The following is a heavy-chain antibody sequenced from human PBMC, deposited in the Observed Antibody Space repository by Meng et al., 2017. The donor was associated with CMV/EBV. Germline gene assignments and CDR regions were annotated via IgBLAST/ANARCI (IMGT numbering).Heavy chain of an antibody. J-gene: IGHJ3*02. CDR3: AREFFNWNYSVVAFDI. CDR1: GGTFSSYA. CDR2: ISYDGSNK. Sequence: SCKASGGTFSSYAMHWVRQAPGKGLEWVAVISYDGSNKYYADSVKGRFTISRDNSKNTLYLQMNSLRAEDTAVYYCAREFFNWNYSVVAFDIWGQGTMVTVSS. D-gene: IGHD1-7*01. V-gene: IGHV3-30*04.